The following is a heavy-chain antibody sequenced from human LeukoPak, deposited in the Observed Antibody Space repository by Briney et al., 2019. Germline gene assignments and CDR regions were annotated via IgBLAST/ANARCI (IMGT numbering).Heavy chain of an antibody. CDR2: ISWDGGST. V-gene: IGHV3-43D*03. Sequence: PGGSLRLSCATSGFSFSSYAMHWVRQAPGKGLEWVSLISWDGGSTYYADSVKGRFTISRDNSKNSLYVHMNGLRGEDTAMYYCAKGPVRGSYRYGYFDYWGQGTLVTVSS. CDR1: GFSFSSYA. J-gene: IGHJ4*02. D-gene: IGHD3-16*02. CDR3: AKGPVRGSYRYGYFDY.